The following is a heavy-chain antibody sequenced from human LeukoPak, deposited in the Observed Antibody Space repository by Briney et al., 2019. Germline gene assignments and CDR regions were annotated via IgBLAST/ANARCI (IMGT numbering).Heavy chain of an antibody. CDR1: GGSFSGYY. D-gene: IGHD6-13*01. CDR3: ARGLAGRGDY. Sequence: SETLSLTCAVYGGSFSGYYWSWIRQPPGKGLEWIGEINHSGSTNYNPSLKSRVTISVDTSKNQFSLKLSSVTAADTAVYYCARGLAGRGDYWGQGTLVTVSS. CDR2: INHSGST. V-gene: IGHV4-34*01. J-gene: IGHJ4*02.